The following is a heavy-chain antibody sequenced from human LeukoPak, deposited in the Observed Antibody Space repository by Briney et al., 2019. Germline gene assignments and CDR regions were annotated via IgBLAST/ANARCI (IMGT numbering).Heavy chain of an antibody. CDR1: GGSTSSYY. Sequence: SETLSLTCTVSGGSTSSYYWSWIRQPAGKGLEWIGRIYTSGSTNYNPSLKSRVTMSVDTSKNQFSLKLSSVTAADTAVYYRARSSSWYRFDYWGQGTLVTVSS. J-gene: IGHJ4*02. CDR2: IYTSGST. D-gene: IGHD6-13*01. V-gene: IGHV4-4*07. CDR3: ARSSSWYRFDY.